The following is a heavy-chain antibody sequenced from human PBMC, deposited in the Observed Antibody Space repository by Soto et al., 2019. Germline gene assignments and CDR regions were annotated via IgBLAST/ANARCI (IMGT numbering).Heavy chain of an antibody. CDR2: ISSSSSYT. CDR3: ARGARVVEGFDP. J-gene: IGHJ5*02. D-gene: IGHD2-2*01. Sequence: PGGSLRLSCAASGFTFSDYYMSWIRQAPGKGLEWVSYISSSSSYTNYADSVKGRFTISRDNAKNSLYLQMNSLRAEDTAVYYCARGARVVEGFDPWGQGTLVTVSS. V-gene: IGHV3-11*06. CDR1: GFTFSDYY.